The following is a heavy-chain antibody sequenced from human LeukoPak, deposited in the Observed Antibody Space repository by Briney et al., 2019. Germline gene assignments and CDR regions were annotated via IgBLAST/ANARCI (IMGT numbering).Heavy chain of an antibody. CDR1: GDSVSSNSAS. CDR2: TYYRSKWNS. D-gene: IGHD1-26*01. J-gene: IGHJ5*02. CDR3: ARDPDSSYEWGPFDP. Sequence: SQTLSLTCAISGDSVSSNSASWNWIRQSPSRGLEWLGRTYYRSKWNSDYAVSVKSRITINPDTSENQFSLHLNSVTPEDTAVYYCARDPDSSYEWGPFDPWGQGTLVTVSS. V-gene: IGHV6-1*01.